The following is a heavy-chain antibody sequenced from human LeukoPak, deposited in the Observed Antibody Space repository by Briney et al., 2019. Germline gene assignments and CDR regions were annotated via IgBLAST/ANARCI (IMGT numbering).Heavy chain of an antibody. D-gene: IGHD6-19*01. CDR1: GGSFSGYY. J-gene: IGHJ5*02. CDR3: ARDWKQWLGGYNWFDP. CDR2: IYHSGST. Sequence: SETLSLTCAVYGGSFSGYYWSWIRQPPGKGLEWVGEIYHSGSTNYNPSLKSRVTISVDKSKNQFSLKLSSVTAADTAVYYCARDWKQWLGGYNWFDPWGQGTLVTVSS. V-gene: IGHV4-34*01.